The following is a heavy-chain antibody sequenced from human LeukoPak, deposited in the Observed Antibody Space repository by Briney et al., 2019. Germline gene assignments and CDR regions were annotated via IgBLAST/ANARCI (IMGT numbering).Heavy chain of an antibody. CDR3: AKTRWDTAMDTPDAFDI. V-gene: IGHV3-23*01. J-gene: IGHJ3*02. Sequence: PGGSLRLSYAASGFTFSRDSMNWVRQAPGKGLEWVSAISGSGGSTYYADSVKGRFTISRDNSKNTLYLQMNSLRAEDTAVYYCAKTRWDTAMDTPDAFDIWGQGTMVTVSS. D-gene: IGHD5-18*01. CDR1: GFTFSRDS. CDR2: ISGSGGST.